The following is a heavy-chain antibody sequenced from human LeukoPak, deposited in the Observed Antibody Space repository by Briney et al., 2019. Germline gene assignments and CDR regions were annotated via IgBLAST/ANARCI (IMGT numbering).Heavy chain of an antibody. CDR1: GYSISSGYY. CDR3: ARGSNYLH. V-gene: IGHV4-38-2*01. CDR2: IYHSGST. D-gene: IGHD4-11*01. J-gene: IGHJ4*02. Sequence: SETLSLTCAVSGYSISSGYYWGWIRQPPGKGLEWIGSIYHSGSTYYNPSLKSRVTISVDTSKSQFSLKLSSVTAADTAVYYCARGSNYLHWGQGTLVTVSS.